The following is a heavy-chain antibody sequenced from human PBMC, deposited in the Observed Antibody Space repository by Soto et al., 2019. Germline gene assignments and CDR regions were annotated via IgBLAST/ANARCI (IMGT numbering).Heavy chain of an antibody. CDR1: GFMFNNSA. CDR3: ARAKAVVIAALDI. Sequence: EVELLESGGGLVQPGGSLRLSCKASGFMFNNSAMTWVRQAPGQGLQWVASVSDNGGSRGGTYYADSVKGRFTISRDNSKNTLYLQLDSLTGAATAVYYCARAKAVVIAALDIWGQGTMVTVSS. CDR2: VSDNGGSRGGT. J-gene: IGHJ3*02. V-gene: IGHV3-23*01. D-gene: IGHD2-21*01.